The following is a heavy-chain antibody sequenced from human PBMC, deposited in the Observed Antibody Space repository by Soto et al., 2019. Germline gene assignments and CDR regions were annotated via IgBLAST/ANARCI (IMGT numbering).Heavy chain of an antibody. CDR1: GFTFDDYA. Sequence: GGSLRLSCAASGFTFDDYAMHWVRQAPGKGLEWVSGISWNSGSIGYADSVKGRFTISRDNAKNSLYLQMNRLRAEDTALYYCAKDAGGYDSYYYYMDVWGKGTTVTVSS. CDR3: AKDAGGYDSYYYYMDV. CDR2: ISWNSGSI. V-gene: IGHV3-9*01. D-gene: IGHD5-12*01. J-gene: IGHJ6*03.